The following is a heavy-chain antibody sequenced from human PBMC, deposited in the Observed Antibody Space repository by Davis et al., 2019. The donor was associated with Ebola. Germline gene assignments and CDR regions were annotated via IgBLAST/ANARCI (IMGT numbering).Heavy chain of an antibody. Sequence: GGSLRLSCAASGFTFDDYAMHWVRQAPGKGLEWVSLISGDGGSTYYADSVKGRFTISRDNSKNTLYLQMNSLRAEDTAVYYCARDTYYDYIWGSPIDYWGQGTLVTVSS. CDR1: GFTFDDYA. J-gene: IGHJ4*02. CDR2: ISGDGGST. CDR3: ARDTYYDYIWGSPIDY. V-gene: IGHV3-43*02. D-gene: IGHD3-16*01.